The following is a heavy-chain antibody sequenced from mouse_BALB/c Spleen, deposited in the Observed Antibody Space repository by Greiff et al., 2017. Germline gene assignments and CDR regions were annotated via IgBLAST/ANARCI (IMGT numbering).Heavy chain of an antibody. D-gene: IGHD2-4*01. CDR1: GFTFSNYW. Sequence: EVQGVESGGGLVQSGGSMKLSCVASGFTFSNYWMNWVRQSPEKGLEWVAEIRLKSNNYATHYAESVKGRFTISRDDSKSSVYLQMNNLRAEDTGIYYCTRPYYDYDEYYFDYWGQGTTLTVSS. J-gene: IGHJ2*01. CDR3: TRPYYDYDEYYFDY. CDR2: IRLKSNNYAT. V-gene: IGHV6-6*02.